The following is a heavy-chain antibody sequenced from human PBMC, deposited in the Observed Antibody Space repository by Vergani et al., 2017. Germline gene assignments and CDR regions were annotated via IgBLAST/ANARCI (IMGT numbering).Heavy chain of an antibody. D-gene: IGHD3-22*01. J-gene: IGHJ4*02. CDR1: GYSFTNYW. V-gene: IGHV5-51*01. CDR3: ARMYRRDSSGIKYLDY. CDR2: IHPADSDT. Sequence: EVQLVQSGAEVKKPGESLKISCQISGYSFTNYWIGWVRQMPGKGLEWMGIIHPADSDTRYSPSFQGQVTISVDKSISTAYLQRSSLRASDSAMYYCARMYRRDSSGIKYLDYSGQGALVTVSS.